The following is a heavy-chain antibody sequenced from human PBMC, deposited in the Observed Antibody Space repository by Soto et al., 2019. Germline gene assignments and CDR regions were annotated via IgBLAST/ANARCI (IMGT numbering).Heavy chain of an antibody. CDR3: ARGDSYGYYYYYYGMDV. Sequence: GGSLRLSCAASGFTFCSYDMHWVRQATGKGLEWVSAIGTAGDTYYPGSVKGRFTISRENAKNSLYLQMNSLRAEDTAVYYCARGDSYGYYYYYYGMDVWGQGTTVTVSS. D-gene: IGHD5-18*01. CDR2: IGTAGDT. CDR1: GFTFCSYD. J-gene: IGHJ6*02. V-gene: IGHV3-13*01.